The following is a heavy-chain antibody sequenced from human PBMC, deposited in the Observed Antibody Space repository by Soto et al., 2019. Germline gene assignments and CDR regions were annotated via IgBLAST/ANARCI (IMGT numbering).Heavy chain of an antibody. V-gene: IGHV3-11*03. CDR3: ARSVAVAALDS. D-gene: IGHD6-19*01. CDR2: ISRSSSHT. CDR1: GFTFSDYY. J-gene: IGHJ4*02. Sequence: PGGSLRLSCAASGFTFSDYYMSWLRQAPGKGLEWLSYISRSSSHTNYADSVKGRFSISRDTSKNTLYLQMSSLRAEDTAVYYCARSVAVAALDSWGQGTLVTVSS.